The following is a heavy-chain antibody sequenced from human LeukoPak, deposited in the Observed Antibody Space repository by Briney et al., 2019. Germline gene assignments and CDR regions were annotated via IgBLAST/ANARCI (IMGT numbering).Heavy chain of an antibody. CDR2: INHIGST. J-gene: IGHJ4*02. V-gene: IGHV4-34*01. CDR1: GGSFSGYY. CDR3: ARGRDY. Sequence: PSETLSLTCAVYGGSFSGYYWSWIRQPPGKGLEWIGEINHIGSTNYNPSLKSRVTISVDTSKNQFSLKLSSVTAADTAVYYCARGRDYWGQGTLVTAST.